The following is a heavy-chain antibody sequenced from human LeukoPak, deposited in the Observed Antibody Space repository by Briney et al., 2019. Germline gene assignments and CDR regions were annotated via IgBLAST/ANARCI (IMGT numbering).Heavy chain of an antibody. CDR2: IDYSGST. V-gene: IGHV4-59*12. D-gene: IGHD2-21*02. CDR1: GGSISRYY. Sequence: SETLSLTCTVSGGSISRYYWSWIRQPPGKGLEWIGDIDYSGSTNYNPSLKSRVIISVDTSKNQFSLKLTSVTAADTAMYYCARDTALWTFDIWGQGTMVTVSS. CDR3: ARDTALWTFDI. J-gene: IGHJ3*02.